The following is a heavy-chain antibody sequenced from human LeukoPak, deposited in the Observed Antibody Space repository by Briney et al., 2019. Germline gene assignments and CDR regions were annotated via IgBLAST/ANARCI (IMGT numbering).Heavy chain of an antibody. Sequence: GGSLRLSCAASGFTFSNYWMSWVRQAPGKGLEWVANIKEDGSEKYYVDSVKGRFTIFRDNAKNSVYLQMNSLRAEDTAVYYCAREQYDGKDYWGQGNLVTVSS. D-gene: IGHD4-23*01. CDR2: IKEDGSEK. V-gene: IGHV3-7*05. CDR3: AREQYDGKDY. J-gene: IGHJ4*02. CDR1: GFTFSNYW.